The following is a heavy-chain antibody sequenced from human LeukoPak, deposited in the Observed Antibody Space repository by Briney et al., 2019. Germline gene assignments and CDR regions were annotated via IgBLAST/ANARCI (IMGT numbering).Heavy chain of an antibody. V-gene: IGHV7-4-1*02. CDR3: ARDFRYSSGWWYFDL. J-gene: IGHJ2*01. CDR2: INTNTGNP. Sequence: GASVKVSCKASGGIFNRDGFSWVRQAPGQGLEWMGWINTNTGNPTYAQGFTGRSVFSLDTSVSTAYLQISSLKAEDTAVYYCARDFRYSSGWWYFDLWGRGTLVTVSS. D-gene: IGHD6-19*01. CDR1: GGIFNRDG.